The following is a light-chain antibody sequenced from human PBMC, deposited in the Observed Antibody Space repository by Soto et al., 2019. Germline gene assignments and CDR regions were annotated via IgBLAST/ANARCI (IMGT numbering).Light chain of an antibody. CDR2: GAS. J-gene: IGKJ1*01. Sequence: EIVLTQSPGTVSLSPGERATLSCRASQSVSDRFLAWYQQRPGQAPRLLIHGASTRATGIPDRFRGSGSGTDFTLTISRLEPEDFAVYFCQQYADTPTTFGQGTKVDIK. CDR3: QQYADTPTT. CDR1: QSVSDRF. V-gene: IGKV3-20*01.